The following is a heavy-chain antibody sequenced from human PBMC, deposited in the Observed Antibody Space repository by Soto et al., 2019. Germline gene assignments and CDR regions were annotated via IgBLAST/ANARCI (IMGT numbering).Heavy chain of an antibody. D-gene: IGHD6-13*01. CDR1: GFTFSSYA. J-gene: IGHJ4*02. Sequence: QVQLVESGGGVVQPGRSLRLSCAASGFTFSSYAMHWVRQAPGKGLEWVAVISYDGSNKYYADSVKGRFTISRDNSKNTLYLQMNSLRAEATAVYYCARGYSSSWYPTLDYWGQGTLVTVSS. V-gene: IGHV3-30-3*01. CDR2: ISYDGSNK. CDR3: ARGYSSSWYPTLDY.